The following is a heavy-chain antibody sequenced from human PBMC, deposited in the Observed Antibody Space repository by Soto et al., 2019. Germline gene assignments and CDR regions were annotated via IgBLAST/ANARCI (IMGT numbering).Heavy chain of an antibody. Sequence: TWGSLRLSCAPSLGPPISDALNWVRPTPREGLEWVSTITGGGGTTTYYADSVKGRFTISRDDSQNTLYLEMNSLRAEDTAVYFCASLGGSYSFYTPFDKWGQGTLVTVSS. CDR1: LGPPISDA. V-gene: IGHV3-23*01. D-gene: IGHD3-10*01. CDR2: ITGGGGTTT. J-gene: IGHJ4*01. CDR3: ASLGGSYSFYTPFDK.